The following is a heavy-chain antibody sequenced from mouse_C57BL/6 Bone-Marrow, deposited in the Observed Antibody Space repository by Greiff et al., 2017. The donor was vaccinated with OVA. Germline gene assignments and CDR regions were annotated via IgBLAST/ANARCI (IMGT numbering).Heavy chain of an antibody. J-gene: IGHJ4*01. CDR2: SRNKANDYTT. V-gene: IGHV7-1*01. D-gene: IGHD2-3*01. CDR1: GFTFSDFY. CDR3: ARDAKGGYYDYYAMDY. Sequence: EVKLVESGGGLVQSGRSLRLSCATSGFTFSDFYMEWVRQAPGKGLEWIAASRNKANDYTTEYSASVKGRFIVSRDTSQSILYLQMNALRAEDTAIYYCARDAKGGYYDYYAMDYWGQGTSVTVSS.